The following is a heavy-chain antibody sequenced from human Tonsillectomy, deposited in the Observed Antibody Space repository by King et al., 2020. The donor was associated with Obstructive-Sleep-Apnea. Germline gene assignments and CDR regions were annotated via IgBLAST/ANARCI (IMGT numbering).Heavy chain of an antibody. Sequence: VQLVESGGGVVQPGRSLRLSCAASGFTFSSYGMHWVRQAPGKGLEWVAVIWYDGSNKYYADSVKGRFTISRDNSKNTLYLQMNSLRSEDTAVYYCAKTSPNDYYYYGMDVWGQGTTVTVSS. CDR3: AKTSPNDYYYYGMDV. J-gene: IGHJ6*02. V-gene: IGHV3-33*06. CDR2: IWYDGSNK. CDR1: GFTFSSYG. D-gene: IGHD1-1*01.